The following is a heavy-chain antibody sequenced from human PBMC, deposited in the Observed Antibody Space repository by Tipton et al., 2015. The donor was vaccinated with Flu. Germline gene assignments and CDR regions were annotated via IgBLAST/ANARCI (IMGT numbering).Heavy chain of an antibody. D-gene: IGHD6-25*01. CDR3: ATVKPTGYLGTAAGRCET. CDR1: GYTFTGYY. Sequence: QVQLVPSGAETKKPGASVKVSCKASGYTFTGYYMYWVRPAPGQGLEWMGWINPNSGGTNSAQSFQGRVTMTRDTSISTANMEMTRLRSDDTAVYYCATVKPTGYLGTAAGRCETWGQGTLVTVSA. V-gene: IGHV1-2*02. J-gene: IGHJ5*02. CDR2: INPNSGGT.